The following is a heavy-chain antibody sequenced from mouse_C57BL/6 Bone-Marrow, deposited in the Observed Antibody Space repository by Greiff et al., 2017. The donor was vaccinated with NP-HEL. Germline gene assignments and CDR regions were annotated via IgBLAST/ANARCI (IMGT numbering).Heavy chain of an antibody. D-gene: IGHD1-1*01. J-gene: IGHJ1*03. V-gene: IGHV1-69*01. CDR3: ASEDGSSYWYFDV. CDR1: GYTFTSYW. Sequence: VKLKQPGAELVMPGASVKLSCKASGYTFTSYWMHWVKQRPGQGLEWIGEIDPSDSYTNYNQKFKGKSTLTVDKSSSTAYMQLSSLTSEDSAVYYCASEDGSSYWYFDVWGTGTTVTVSS. CDR2: IDPSDSYT.